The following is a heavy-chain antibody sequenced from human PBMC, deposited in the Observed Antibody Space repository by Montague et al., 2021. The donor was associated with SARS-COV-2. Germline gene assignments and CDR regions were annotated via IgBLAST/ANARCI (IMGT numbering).Heavy chain of an antibody. Sequence: PALGKPTQTLTLTCTFSGFSLSTSGMCVSWIRQPPGKALEWLARIGWDDDKYYSTSLKTRLTISKDTSKNQVVLTMTNMDPVDTATYYCARIRYDILTGYQTLFDYWGQGTLVTVSS. CDR2: IGWDDDK. J-gene: IGHJ4*02. CDR3: ARIRYDILTGYQTLFDY. D-gene: IGHD3-9*01. V-gene: IGHV2-70*11. CDR1: GFSLSTSGMC.